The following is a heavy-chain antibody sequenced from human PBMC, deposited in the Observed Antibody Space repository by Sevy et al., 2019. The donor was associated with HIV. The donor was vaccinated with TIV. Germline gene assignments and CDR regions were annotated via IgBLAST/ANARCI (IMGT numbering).Heavy chain of an antibody. V-gene: IGHV3-30*18. CDR2: ISYDGNKK. J-gene: IGHJ4*02. D-gene: IGHD3-22*01. CDR3: AKAVYASKVVVTNGFDY. Sequence: GGSLRLSCAASGFSFSSHGMHWVRQAPGKGLEWQSVISYDGNKKYYADSVKGRFTISRDNSKNTLYLQMNSLRAEDTAVYYCAKAVYASKVVVTNGFDYWGQGTLVTVSS. CDR1: GFSFSSHG.